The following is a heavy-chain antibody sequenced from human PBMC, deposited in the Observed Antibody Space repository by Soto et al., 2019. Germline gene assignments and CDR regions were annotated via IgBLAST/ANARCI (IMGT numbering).Heavy chain of an antibody. CDR3: ARVANYFGSPQVLYGMDV. Sequence: ASVKVSCKASGYTFTGYYMHWVRQAPGQGLEWMGWINPNSGGTNYAQKFQGWVTMTRDTSISTAYMELSRLRSDDTAVYYCARVANYFGSPQVLYGMDVWGQGTKVTVSS. D-gene: IGHD3-10*01. V-gene: IGHV1-2*04. J-gene: IGHJ6*02. CDR1: GYTFTGYY. CDR2: INPNSGGT.